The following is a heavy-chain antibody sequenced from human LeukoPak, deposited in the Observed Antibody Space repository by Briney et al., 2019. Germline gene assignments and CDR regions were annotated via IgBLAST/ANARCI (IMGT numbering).Heavy chain of an antibody. CDR3: ARAPGYRGFLDY. CDR1: GGSISSYY. V-gene: IGHV3-23*01. Sequence: PSETLSLTCTVSGGSISSYYWSWIRQPPGKGLEWVSSFSFNGESTYYADSAKGRFTISRDNSKNTLYLQMNSLRAEDTAVYYCARAPGYRGFLDYWGQGNLVTVSS. J-gene: IGHJ4*02. D-gene: IGHD5-18*01. CDR2: FSFNGEST.